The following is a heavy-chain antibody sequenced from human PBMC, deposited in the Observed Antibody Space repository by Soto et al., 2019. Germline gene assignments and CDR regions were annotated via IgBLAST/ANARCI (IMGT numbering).Heavy chain of an antibody. CDR3: AKDISYYDSSGGIDY. V-gene: IGHV3-9*01. Sequence: GGSLRLSCAASGFTFDDYAMHWVRQGPGKGLEWVSGISWNSGSIGYADSVEGRFTISRDNAKNSLYLQMNSLRAEDTALYYCAKDISYYDSSGGIDYWGQGILVTVSS. CDR1: GFTFDDYA. D-gene: IGHD3-22*01. CDR2: ISWNSGSI. J-gene: IGHJ4*02.